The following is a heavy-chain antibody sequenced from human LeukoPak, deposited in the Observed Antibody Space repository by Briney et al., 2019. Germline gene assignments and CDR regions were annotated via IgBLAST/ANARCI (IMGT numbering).Heavy chain of an antibody. CDR2: INAGNGNT. V-gene: IGHV1-3*01. CDR3: ARGVVVVPAAPYNWFDP. Sequence: ASVKVCCKASGSTFTSYAMHWVRQAPGQRLGLVGWINAGNGNTKYSQKFQGRVTITSDTAASTAYMELSSLRSEATAVYSCARGVVVVPAAPYNWFDPWGQGTLVTVSS. D-gene: IGHD2-2*01. CDR1: GSTFTSYA. J-gene: IGHJ5*02.